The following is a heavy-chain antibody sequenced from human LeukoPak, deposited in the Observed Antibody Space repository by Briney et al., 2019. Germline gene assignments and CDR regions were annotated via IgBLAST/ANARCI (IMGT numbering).Heavy chain of an antibody. Sequence: GGSLRLSCAASGFTFTNYWMHWVRQAPGKGLVWVSRIKSDGSSTTYADSVKGRFTISRDNAENTLFLQMNSLRAEDTAVYYCARTAYCGAGCHYYFDYWGQGALVTVSS. CDR2: IKSDGSST. J-gene: IGHJ4*02. CDR3: ARTAYCGAGCHYYFDY. D-gene: IGHD2-15*01. V-gene: IGHV3-74*01. CDR1: GFTFTNYW.